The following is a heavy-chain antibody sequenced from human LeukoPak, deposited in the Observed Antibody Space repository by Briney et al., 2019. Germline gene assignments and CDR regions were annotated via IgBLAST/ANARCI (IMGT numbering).Heavy chain of an antibody. CDR3: ARGESSNWSFDY. V-gene: IGHV4-61*01. CDR2: IYYSGSS. D-gene: IGHD6-13*01. J-gene: IGHJ4*02. CDR1: GGSDSSGIYS. Sequence: SETLSLTCTVSGGSDSSGIYSWSWIRQPPGKGLEWIGYIYYSGSSNYNPSLMSRVAISVDTSKNQFSLKLGSVTAADAAVYYCARGESSNWSFDYWGQGTLVTVSS.